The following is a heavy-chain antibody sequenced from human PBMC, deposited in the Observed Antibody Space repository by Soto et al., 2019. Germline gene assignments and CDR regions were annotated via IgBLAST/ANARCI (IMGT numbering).Heavy chain of an antibody. CDR1: GGSFSGYH. J-gene: IGHJ6*03. CDR2: INHRGST. CDR3: ARAAGSPYYMDV. Sequence: QVQLQQWGAGLFKPSETLSLTCDVYGGSFSGYHWNWIRQSPGKGLEWIGDINHRGSTNYNPSLKSRVTISVDTSKDQFSLRLNSVTAADTAVYYCARAAGSPYYMDVWGKGTTVTVSS. V-gene: IGHV4-34*01.